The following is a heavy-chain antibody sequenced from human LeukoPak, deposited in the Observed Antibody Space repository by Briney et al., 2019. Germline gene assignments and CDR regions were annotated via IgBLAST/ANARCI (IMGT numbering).Heavy chain of an antibody. CDR1: GGSISSYY. CDR3: ARAAAGTTWFDP. D-gene: IGHD1-7*01. CDR2: IYYSGST. Sequence: PSETLTLTCTVSGGSISSYYWSWIRQPPGKGLEWIGYIYYSGSTNYNPSLKSRVTISVDTSKNQFSLKLSSVTAADTAVYYCARAAAGTTWFDPWGQGILVTVSS. V-gene: IGHV4-59*01. J-gene: IGHJ5*02.